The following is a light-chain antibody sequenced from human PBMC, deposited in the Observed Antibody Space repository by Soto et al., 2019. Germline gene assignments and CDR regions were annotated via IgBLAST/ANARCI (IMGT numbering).Light chain of an antibody. CDR1: TGHSSYA. CDR3: QTWASGIRV. CDR2: LSSDGSH. Sequence: QSVLTQSPSASASLGASVTLTCTLTTGHSSYAIAWHQQQPEKGPRYLMKLSSDGSHIKGDGIPDRFSGSSSGAERYLTISSLQSEDEADYYCQTWASGIRVFGGGTKLTVL. J-gene: IGLJ3*02. V-gene: IGLV4-69*01.